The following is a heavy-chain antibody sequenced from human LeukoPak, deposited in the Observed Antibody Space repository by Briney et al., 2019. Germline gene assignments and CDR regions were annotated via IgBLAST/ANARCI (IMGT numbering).Heavy chain of an antibody. J-gene: IGHJ3*02. CDR2: ISSSSSYI. CDR3: ARDEGGYNAFDI. D-gene: IGHD5-18*01. CDR1: GFTFNSYA. Sequence: GGSLRLSCAASGFTFNSYAMIWVRQAPGKGLEWVSSISSSSSYIYSADSVKGRFTISRDNAKNSLYLQMNSLRAEDTAVYYCARDEGGYNAFDIWGQGTMVTVSS. V-gene: IGHV3-21*01.